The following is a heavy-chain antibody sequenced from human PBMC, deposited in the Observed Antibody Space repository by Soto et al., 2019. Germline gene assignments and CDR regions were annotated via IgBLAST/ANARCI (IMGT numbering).Heavy chain of an antibody. J-gene: IGHJ5*02. V-gene: IGHV3-30*18. CDR3: AKDLWEYSGYVNWFDP. D-gene: IGHD5-12*01. Sequence: LRLSCAASGFTFSSYGMHWVRQAPGKGLEWVAVISYDGSNKYYADSVKGRFTISRDNSKNTLYLQMNSLRAEDTAVYYCAKDLWEYSGYVNWFDPWGQGTLVTVSS. CDR2: ISYDGSNK. CDR1: GFTFSSYG.